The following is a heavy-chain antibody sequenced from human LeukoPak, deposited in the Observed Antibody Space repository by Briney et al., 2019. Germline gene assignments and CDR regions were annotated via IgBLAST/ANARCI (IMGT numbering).Heavy chain of an antibody. J-gene: IGHJ4*02. CDR1: GFTFSDYY. V-gene: IGHV3-11*06. Sequence: GGSLRLSCAASGFTFSDYYMSWIRQAPGKGLEWVSYISSSSSYIYYADSVKGRFTISRDNAKNSLYLQMNSLRAEDTAVYYCARDSIPYYYGSGSNTDYWGQGTLVTVSS. D-gene: IGHD3-10*01. CDR2: ISSSSSYI. CDR3: ARDSIPYYYGSGSNTDY.